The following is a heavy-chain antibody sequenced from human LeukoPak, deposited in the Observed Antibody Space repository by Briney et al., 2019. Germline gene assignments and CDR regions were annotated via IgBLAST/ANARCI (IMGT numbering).Heavy chain of an antibody. J-gene: IGHJ4*02. CDR1: GFTFSSYS. V-gene: IGHV3-21*01. Sequence: GGSLRLSCAASGFTFSSYSINWVRQAPGKGLEWVSSISSTSSYIYYADSVKGRFTISRDNAKNSLYLQMSSLRAEDTAVYYCARDAVTQPRSDISGYYPPDQVDSWGEGTLVTVSS. D-gene: IGHD3-22*01. CDR3: ARDAVTQPRSDISGYYPPDQVDS. CDR2: ISSTSSYI.